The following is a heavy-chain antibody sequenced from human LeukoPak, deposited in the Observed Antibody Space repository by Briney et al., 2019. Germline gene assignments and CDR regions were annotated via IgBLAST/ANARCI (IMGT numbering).Heavy chain of an antibody. J-gene: IGHJ4*02. CDR2: IDCSGST. V-gene: IGHV4-59*01. CDR1: GGSISSYY. CDR3: ARDPRYCTNGVCYIGIDY. Sequence: PSETLSLTCTVSGGSISSYYWSWIRQAPGKGLEWIGYIDCSGSTNYYPSLKSRVTISVDTSTTQFSLKLSSVTAGDTAVYYCARDPRYCTNGVCYIGIDYWGQGTLVTVSS. D-gene: IGHD2-8*01.